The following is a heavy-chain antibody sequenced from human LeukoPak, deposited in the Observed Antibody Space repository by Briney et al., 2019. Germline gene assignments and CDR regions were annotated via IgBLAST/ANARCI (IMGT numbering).Heavy chain of an antibody. D-gene: IGHD4-17*01. V-gene: IGHV3-48*03. CDR3: ATLTVATSFEY. Sequence: GGSLRLSCAASGFSFSVYEMHWVRQAPGKGLEWISDISSSGTTTYYADSVKGRFTISRDNAKNSLYLQMNSLRAEDTAVYYCATLTVATSFEYWGQGTLVTVSS. CDR2: ISSSGTTT. J-gene: IGHJ4*02. CDR1: GFSFSVYE.